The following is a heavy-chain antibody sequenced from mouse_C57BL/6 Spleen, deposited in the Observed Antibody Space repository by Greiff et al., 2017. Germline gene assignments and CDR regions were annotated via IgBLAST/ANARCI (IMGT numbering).Heavy chain of an antibody. D-gene: IGHD6-2*01. CDR2: INPSTGGT. CDR3: AGLEGAWFAY. V-gene: IGHV1-42*01. CDR1: GYSFTGYY. Sequence: EVKLQESGPELVKPGASVKISCKASGYSFTGYYMNWVKQSPEKSLEWIGEINPSTGGTTYNQKFKAKATLTVDKSSSTAYMQLKSLTSEDSAVYYCAGLEGAWFAYWGQGTLVTVSA. J-gene: IGHJ3*01.